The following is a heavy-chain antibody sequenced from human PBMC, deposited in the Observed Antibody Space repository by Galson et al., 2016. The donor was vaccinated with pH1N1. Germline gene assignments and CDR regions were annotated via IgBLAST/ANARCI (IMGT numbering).Heavy chain of an antibody. D-gene: IGHD4-17*01. J-gene: IGHJ5*02. V-gene: IGHV4-59*08. CDR3: ARHDYGDYVGWFDP. CDR1: GGSISSHY. Sequence: ETLSLTCTVSGGSISSHYRNWIRQPPGKGLEWIGYVYYSGSTNYNPSLKSRVTISVDTSKNQFSLKLSSVTAADTAVYYCARHDYGDYVGWFDPWGQGTLVTVSS. CDR2: VYYSGST.